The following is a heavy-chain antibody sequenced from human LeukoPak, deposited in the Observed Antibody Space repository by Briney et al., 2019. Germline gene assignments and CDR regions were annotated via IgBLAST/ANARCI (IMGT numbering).Heavy chain of an antibody. Sequence: PSETLSLTCAVSGYSICSGYYWGWIRQPPGKGLEWIGSIYHSGSTYYNPSLKSRVTISVDTSKNQFSLKLSSVTAADTAVYYCARLRWLQLGYAFDIWGQGTMVTVSS. D-gene: IGHD5-24*01. CDR3: ARLRWLQLGYAFDI. V-gene: IGHV4-38-2*01. J-gene: IGHJ3*02. CDR1: GYSICSGYY. CDR2: IYHSGST.